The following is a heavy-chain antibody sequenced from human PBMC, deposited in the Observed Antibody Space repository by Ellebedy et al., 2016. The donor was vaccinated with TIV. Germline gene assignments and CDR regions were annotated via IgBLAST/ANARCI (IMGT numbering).Heavy chain of an antibody. D-gene: IGHD5-24*01. V-gene: IGHV4-59*02. J-gene: IGHJ4*02. Sequence: MPSETLSLTCTISGGPVNTDCWSWIRQPPGKGLEWIAYVHYSGSTNYNPSLESRVTISVDTSKNQVSLKLTSVTAADTAVYYCAREGTDGYNYFDYWGRGTLVTVSS. CDR2: VHYSGST. CDR1: GGPVNTDC. CDR3: AREGTDGYNYFDY.